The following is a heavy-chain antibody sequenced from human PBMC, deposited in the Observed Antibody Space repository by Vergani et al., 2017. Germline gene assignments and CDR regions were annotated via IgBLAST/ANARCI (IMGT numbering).Heavy chain of an antibody. Sequence: QVQLVGSGGGVVQPGRSLRLSCAASGFTFSSYGMHWVRQAPGKGLEWVAVIWYDGSNKYYADSVKGRFTISRDNSKNTLYLQMNSLRAEDTAVYYYARDGGVGTSHYMDVWGKGTTVTVSS. D-gene: IGHD2-8*02. CDR2: IWYDGSNK. V-gene: IGHV3-33*01. CDR3: ARDGGVGTSHYMDV. CDR1: GFTFSSYG. J-gene: IGHJ6*03.